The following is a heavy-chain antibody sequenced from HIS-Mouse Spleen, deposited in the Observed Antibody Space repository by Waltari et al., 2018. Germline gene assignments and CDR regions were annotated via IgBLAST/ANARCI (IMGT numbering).Heavy chain of an antibody. CDR2: INHSGST. Sequence: QVQLQQWGAGLLKPSETLSLTCAVYGGSFSGYYCSWIRQPPGKGLEWIGEINHSGSTNYNPSLKSRVTISVDTSKNQFSLKLSSVTAADTAVYYCAGYNWNYGTDYWGQGTLVTVSS. J-gene: IGHJ4*02. V-gene: IGHV4-34*01. CDR1: GGSFSGYY. D-gene: IGHD1-7*01. CDR3: AGYNWNYGTDY.